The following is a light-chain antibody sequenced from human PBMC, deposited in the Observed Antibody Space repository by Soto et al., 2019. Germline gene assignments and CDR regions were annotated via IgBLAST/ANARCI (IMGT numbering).Light chain of an antibody. Sequence: SYELTQPLSVSVALGQTARITCGGNNIGSKNVHWYQQKPGHATVLVIYRDSNRPSGIPERFSGSNSGKTATLTISRDQAEDEDDYYCQVWDSRTARVFGGGTKLTVL. CDR3: QVWDSRTARV. J-gene: IGLJ3*02. V-gene: IGLV3-9*01. CDR2: RDS. CDR1: NIGSKN.